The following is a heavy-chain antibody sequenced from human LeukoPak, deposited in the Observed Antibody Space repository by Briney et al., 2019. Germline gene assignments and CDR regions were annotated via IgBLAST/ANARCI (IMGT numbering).Heavy chain of an antibody. V-gene: IGHV3-7*01. J-gene: IGHJ4*02. CDR1: GFTFSSYW. CDR3: ARSYSSSWYFYRPYYFDY. D-gene: IGHD6-13*01. CDR2: IKQDGSEK. Sequence: GGSLRLSCAASGFTFSSYWMSWVRQAPGKGLEWVANIKQDGSEKYYVDSVKGRFTISRDNAKNSLYLQMSSLRAEDTAVYYCARSYSSSWYFYRPYYFDYWGQGTLVTVSS.